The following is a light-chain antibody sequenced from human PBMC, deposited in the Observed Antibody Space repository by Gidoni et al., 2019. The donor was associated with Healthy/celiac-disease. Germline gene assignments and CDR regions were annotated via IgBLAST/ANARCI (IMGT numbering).Light chain of an antibody. Sequence: EIVMTQSPATLSVSPGERATLSCRASQSVSSNLAWYQQKPGQAPRLLIYGASTRATGIPARFSGSGSGTEFTLTISSLQSEDFAVYYCRQLGTFGPGTKVDIK. V-gene: IGKV3-15*01. CDR2: GAS. CDR1: QSVSSN. J-gene: IGKJ3*01. CDR3: RQLGT.